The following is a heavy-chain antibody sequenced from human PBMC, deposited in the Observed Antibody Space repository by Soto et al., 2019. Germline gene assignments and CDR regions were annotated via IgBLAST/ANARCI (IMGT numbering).Heavy chain of an antibody. CDR1: GFTFSSYA. D-gene: IGHD4-17*01. J-gene: IGHJ1*01. Sequence: ESGGGVVQPGRSLRLSCAASGFTFSSYAMHWARQAPGKGLEWVAVISYDGSNKYYADSVKGRFTISRDNSKNTLYLQMISLRAEDTAVYYCARHGGTTVAYAEYFQHWGQGTLVTVSS. CDR2: ISYDGSNK. V-gene: IGHV3-30-3*01. CDR3: ARHGGTTVAYAEYFQH.